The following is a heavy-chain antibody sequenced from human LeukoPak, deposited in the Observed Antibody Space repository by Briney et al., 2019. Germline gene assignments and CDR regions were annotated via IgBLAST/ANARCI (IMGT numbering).Heavy chain of an antibody. CDR1: GGSINSYY. V-gene: IGHV4-59*01. CDR3: AGGSYGNDAFDI. Sequence: SETLSLTCTVSGGSINSYYWSWIRQPPGKGLEWIGYIYYSGSTNYNPSLKSRVTISVDTSKNQFSLKLSSVTAADTAVYYCAGGSYGNDAFDIWGQGTMVTVSS. D-gene: IGHD1-26*01. CDR2: IYYSGST. J-gene: IGHJ3*02.